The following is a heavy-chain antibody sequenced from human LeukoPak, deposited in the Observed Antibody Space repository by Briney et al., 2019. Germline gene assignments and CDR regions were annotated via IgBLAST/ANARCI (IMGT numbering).Heavy chain of an antibody. CDR3: ARAVARGSWFDP. J-gene: IGHJ5*02. CDR2: INHSGST. Sequence: SETLSLTCAVYGGSFSGYYWSWIRQPPGKGLEWIGEINHSGSTNYNPSLKSRVTISVDTSKNQFSLKLSSVTAADTAVYYCARAVARGSWFDPWGQGTLVTVSS. V-gene: IGHV4-34*01. CDR1: GGSFSGYY.